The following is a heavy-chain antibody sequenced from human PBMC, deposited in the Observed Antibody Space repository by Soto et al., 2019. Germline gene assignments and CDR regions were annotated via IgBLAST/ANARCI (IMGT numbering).Heavy chain of an antibody. J-gene: IGHJ4*02. CDR2: IYYSGST. V-gene: IGHV4-61*01. CDR1: GGSISSSSYY. D-gene: IGHD4-17*01. Sequence: SETLSLTCTVSGGSISSSSYYWSWIRQPPGKGLEWIGYIYYSGSTNYNPSLKSRVTISVDTSKNQFSLKLSSVTAADTAVYYCARRYGASFDYWGQGTQVTVSS. CDR3: ARRYGASFDY.